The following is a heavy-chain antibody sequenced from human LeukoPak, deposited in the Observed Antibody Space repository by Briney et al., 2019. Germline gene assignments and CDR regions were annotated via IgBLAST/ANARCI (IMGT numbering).Heavy chain of an antibody. D-gene: IGHD2-15*01. V-gene: IGHV3-21*01. CDR2: ISSSSTYI. Sequence: GGSLRLSCAASGFTFSTYSMNWVRQAPGKGLEWVSSISSSSTYIYYADSVKGRFTISRDNAKNSLYLQMNSLRAEDTAVYYCARGDDAVVAASDFDYWGQGTLVTVSS. J-gene: IGHJ4*02. CDR3: ARGDDAVVAASDFDY. CDR1: GFTFSTYS.